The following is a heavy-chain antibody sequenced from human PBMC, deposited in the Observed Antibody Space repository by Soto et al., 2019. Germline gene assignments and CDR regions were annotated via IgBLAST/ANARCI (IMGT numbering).Heavy chain of an antibody. V-gene: IGHV1-69*01. CDR2: IIPIFGTA. D-gene: IGHD1-26*01. CDR3: ARDGGRHSGGIDY. J-gene: IGHJ4*02. CDR1: GGTFSSYS. Sequence: QVQLVQSGAEVKKPGSSVKVSCKASGGTFSSYSINWVRQAPGQGLEWMGEIIPIFGTANYAKKFQGRVTITADESTSTAYMELSSLRSEDTAVYYCARDGGRHSGGIDYWGQGNLVTVSS.